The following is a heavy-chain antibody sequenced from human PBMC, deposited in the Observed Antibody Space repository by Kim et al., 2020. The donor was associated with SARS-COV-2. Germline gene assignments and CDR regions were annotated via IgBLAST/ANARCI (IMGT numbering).Heavy chain of an antibody. D-gene: IGHD2-2*01. Sequence: GGSLRLSCAASGFTFSSYSMNWVRQAPGKGLEWVSSISSSSSYIYYADSVKGRFTISRDNAKNSLYLQMNSLRAEDTAVYYCARDLRGYCSSTSCFEYYFDYWGQGTPVTVSS. V-gene: IGHV3-21*01. J-gene: IGHJ4*02. CDR2: ISSSSSYI. CDR3: ARDLRGYCSSTSCFEYYFDY. CDR1: GFTFSSYS.